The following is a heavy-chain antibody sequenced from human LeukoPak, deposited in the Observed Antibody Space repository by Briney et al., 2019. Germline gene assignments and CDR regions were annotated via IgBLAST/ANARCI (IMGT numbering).Heavy chain of an antibody. D-gene: IGHD3-16*02. V-gene: IGHV4-38-2*01. CDR1: GYSISSGYY. Sequence: SSETLSLTCAVSGYSISSGYYWGWIRQPPGKGLEWIGSIYHSGSTYYNPSLKSRVTISVDTSKNQFSLKLSSVTAADTAVYYCARLRITFGGVIAHGDYWGQGTLVTVSS. J-gene: IGHJ4*02. CDR2: IYHSGST. CDR3: ARLRITFGGVIAHGDY.